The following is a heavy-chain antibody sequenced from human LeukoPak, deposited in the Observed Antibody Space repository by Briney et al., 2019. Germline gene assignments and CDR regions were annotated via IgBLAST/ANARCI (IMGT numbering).Heavy chain of an antibody. CDR2: IYTSGST. CDR3: ARLAAREVDWFDP. J-gene: IGHJ5*02. D-gene: IGHD6-6*01. CDR1: GGSISSYY. V-gene: IGHV4-4*07. Sequence: SETLSLTCTVSGGSISSYYWSWIRQPAGKGLEWIGRIYTSGSTNCNPSLKSRVTISVDTSKNQFSLKLSSVTAADTAAYYCARLAAREVDWFDPWGQGTLVTVSS.